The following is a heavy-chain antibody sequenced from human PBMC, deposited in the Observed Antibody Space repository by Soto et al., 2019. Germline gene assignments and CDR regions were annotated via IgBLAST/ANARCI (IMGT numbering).Heavy chain of an antibody. CDR3: AKLIWNLAY. J-gene: IGHJ4*02. V-gene: IGHV4-4*07. Sequence: SETLSLTCTVSGASISGFYWSWIRKSAGKGLEWIGRIYATGTTDYNPSLKSRVMMSVDTSKKQFSLKLRSVTAADTAVYYCAKLIWNLAYWGQGTLVTVSS. CDR1: GASISGFY. D-gene: IGHD1-1*01. CDR2: IYATGTT.